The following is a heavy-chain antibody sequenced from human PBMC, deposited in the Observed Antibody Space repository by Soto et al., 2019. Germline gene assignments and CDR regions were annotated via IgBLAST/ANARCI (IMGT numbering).Heavy chain of an antibody. CDR2: INHSGGT. D-gene: IGHD6-13*01. Sequence: QVQLQQWGAGLLKPSETLSLTCAVYGGSFSGYYWSWIRQPPGKGLEWIGEINHSGGTNYNPSLKSRVTISVDTSKNQFSLKLNSVTAADTAVYYCARGRGRSSSWSDYWGQGTLVTVSS. CDR3: ARGRGRSSSWSDY. J-gene: IGHJ4*02. CDR1: GGSFSGYY. V-gene: IGHV4-34*01.